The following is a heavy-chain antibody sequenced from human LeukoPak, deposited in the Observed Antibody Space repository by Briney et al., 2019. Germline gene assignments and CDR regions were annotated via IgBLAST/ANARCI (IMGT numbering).Heavy chain of an antibody. V-gene: IGHV1-69*05. CDR1: GGTFSSYA. D-gene: IGHD1-26*01. CDR2: IIPIFGTA. Sequence: GASVKVSCKASGGTFSSYAISWVRQAPGQGLEWMGGIIPIFGTANYAQKFQGRVTITTDESTSTAYMELSSLRSEDTAVYYCGSGTISPPLNYYYYMDVWGKGTTVTVSS. CDR3: GSGTISPPLNYYYYMDV. J-gene: IGHJ6*03.